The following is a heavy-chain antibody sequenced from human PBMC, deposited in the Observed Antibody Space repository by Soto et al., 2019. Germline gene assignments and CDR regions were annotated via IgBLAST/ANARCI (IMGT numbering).Heavy chain of an antibody. J-gene: IGHJ3*02. D-gene: IGHD3-22*01. CDR3: ASYHDNTGPCHPSGAFDI. Sequence: PSETLSLTCAVSGGSINSSNWWSWVRQPPNKGLEWIGEIYRSGTTNYNPSLNTRVSISVDESNNHFSLKLTSVTAGDTAIYYCASYHDNTGPCHPSGAFDIWGQGTMVTVSS. V-gene: IGHV4-4*02. CDR2: IYRSGTT. CDR1: GGSINSSNW.